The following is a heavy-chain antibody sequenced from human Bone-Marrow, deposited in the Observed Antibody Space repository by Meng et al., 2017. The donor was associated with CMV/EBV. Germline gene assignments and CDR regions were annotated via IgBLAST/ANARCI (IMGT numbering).Heavy chain of an antibody. CDR2: INPNSGGT. CDR3: ARDRRYCSSTSCYLGYYYGMDV. Sequence: ASVKVSCKAPRHTLTGYYIHWVRQAPGQGLEWLGWINPNSGGTNYAQKFQGRVTMTRDMSISTAYMELSRLRSDDTAVYYCARDRRYCSSTSCYLGYYYGMDVWGQGTTVTVSS. V-gene: IGHV1-2*02. J-gene: IGHJ6*02. CDR1: RHTLTGYY. D-gene: IGHD2-2*01.